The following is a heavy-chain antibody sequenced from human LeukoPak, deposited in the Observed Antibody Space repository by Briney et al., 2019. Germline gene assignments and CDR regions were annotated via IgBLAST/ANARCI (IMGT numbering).Heavy chain of an antibody. CDR2: IIPIFGTA. D-gene: IGHD3-10*01. Sequence: GASVKVSCKASGGTFSSYAISWVRQAPGQGLEWMGGIIPIFGTANYAQKFQGRVTITADESTSTAYMELSSLRSEDTAVYYCAQEGGSGGFKLDYWGQGTLVTVSS. CDR3: AQEGGSGGFKLDY. V-gene: IGHV1-69*13. J-gene: IGHJ4*02. CDR1: GGTFSSYA.